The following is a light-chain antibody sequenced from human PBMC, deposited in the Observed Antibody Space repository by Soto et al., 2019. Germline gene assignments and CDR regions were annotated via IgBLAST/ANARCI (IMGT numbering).Light chain of an antibody. CDR3: SSYTSSSTRV. J-gene: IGLJ3*02. CDR1: SSDIGGHNY. Sequence: QSALTQPPSASGSPGQSVTISCTGTSSDIGGHNYVSWYQHHPGKAPKLIIYEVTKRPSGVPDRFSGSKSGNTASLTVSGLQTEDEADYYCSSYTSSSTRVFGGGTKLTVL. CDR2: EVT. V-gene: IGLV2-8*01.